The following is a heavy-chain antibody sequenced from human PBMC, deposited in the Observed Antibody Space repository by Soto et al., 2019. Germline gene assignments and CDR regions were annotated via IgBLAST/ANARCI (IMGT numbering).Heavy chain of an antibody. D-gene: IGHD3-10*01. Sequence: SETLSLTCTVSGGSISSSSYYWGWIRQPPGKGQERIGSIYYSGSTYYKPSLKSRVTISVDTSKNQFSLKLSSVTAADTVVYFCARRLVRGVNTDPYYFDYWGQGTLVTVSS. CDR3: ARRLVRGVNTDPYYFDY. CDR2: IYYSGST. CDR1: GGSISSSSYY. J-gene: IGHJ4*02. V-gene: IGHV4-39*01.